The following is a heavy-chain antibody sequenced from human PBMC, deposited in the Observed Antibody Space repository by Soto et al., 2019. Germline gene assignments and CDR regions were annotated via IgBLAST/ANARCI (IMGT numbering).Heavy chain of an antibody. CDR1: GFTFSSYA. CDR3: ARALTNIVATNYFDY. D-gene: IGHD5-12*01. V-gene: IGHV3-30-3*01. CDR2: ISYDGSNK. J-gene: IGHJ4*02. Sequence: GGSLRLSCAASGFTFSSYAMHWVRQAPGKGLEWVAVISYDGSNKYYADSVKGRFTISRDNSKNTLYLQMNSLRAEDTAVYYCARALTNIVATNYFDYWGQGTLVTVSS.